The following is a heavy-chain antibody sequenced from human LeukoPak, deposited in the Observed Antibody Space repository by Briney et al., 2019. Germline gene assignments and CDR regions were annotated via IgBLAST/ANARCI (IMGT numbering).Heavy chain of an antibody. D-gene: IGHD3-16*01. V-gene: IGHV5-51*01. J-gene: IGHJ5*02. Sequence: GESLKISCKGSGYSFISYWIAWVRQMPGKGLEWMGIIYPGDSDTRYSPSFQGQVTISADKSISTAYLQWSSLKASDTGIYYCARRYAHNWFDPWGQGTLVTVSS. CDR2: IYPGDSDT. CDR3: ARRYAHNWFDP. CDR1: GYSFISYW.